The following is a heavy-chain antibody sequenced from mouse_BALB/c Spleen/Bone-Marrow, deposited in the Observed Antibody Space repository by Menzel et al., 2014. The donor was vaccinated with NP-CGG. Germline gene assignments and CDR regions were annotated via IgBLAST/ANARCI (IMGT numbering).Heavy chain of an antibody. CDR2: INPSSGYT. D-gene: IGHD1-2*01. Sequence: VKLMESGAELARPGASVKMSCKASGYTFTSYTIHWVKQRPGQGLEWIGYINPSSGYTNYNQKLKDKATLTADTSSSTAYMQQSSLTSEDSAVYYCARGGLRLPYAMDYWGQGTSVTVSS. V-gene: IGHV1-4*01. CDR1: GYTFTSYT. J-gene: IGHJ4*01. CDR3: ARGGLRLPYAMDY.